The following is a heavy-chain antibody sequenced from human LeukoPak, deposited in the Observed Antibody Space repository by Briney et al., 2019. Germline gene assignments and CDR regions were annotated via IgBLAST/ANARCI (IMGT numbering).Heavy chain of an antibody. CDR3: AKDRPNFHENSGHYYRRDGDS. V-gene: IGHV3-23*01. CDR1: GFTFYMYA. Sequence: GGSLRLSXPASGFTFYMYAMSWVRQAPGKGLEWVASMCGTAGCTFYPDSVKGRFTISRDNSKNVLYLRMNSLTAEDTAIYYCAKDRPNFHENSGHYYRRDGDSWGQGTLVTVSS. D-gene: IGHD3-22*01. J-gene: IGHJ5*01. CDR2: MCGTAGCT.